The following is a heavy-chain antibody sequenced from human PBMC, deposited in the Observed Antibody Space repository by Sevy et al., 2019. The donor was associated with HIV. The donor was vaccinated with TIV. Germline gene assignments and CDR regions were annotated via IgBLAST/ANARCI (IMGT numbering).Heavy chain of an antibody. J-gene: IGHJ4*02. CDR2: ISWNSESI. D-gene: IGHD6-13*01. Sequence: GGSLRLSCAASGFTFDDYAMHWVRQPPGKGPEWVSGISWNSESIAYADSVKGRFTISRDNAQNSLILQMNSLRPEDTAFYYCTKEMSASAYEAALAAAGTPFNSFDYWGQGTLVTVSS. CDR1: GFTFDDYA. V-gene: IGHV3-9*01. CDR3: TKEMSASAYEAALAAAGTPFNSFDY.